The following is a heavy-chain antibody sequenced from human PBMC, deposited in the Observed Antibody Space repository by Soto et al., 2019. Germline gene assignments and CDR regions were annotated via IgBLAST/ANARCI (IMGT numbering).Heavy chain of an antibody. V-gene: IGHV1-2*04. D-gene: IGHD4-17*01. CDR3: ARARPHDYGDLPRTGYYHYYGMDV. CDR1: GYTFTGYY. Sequence: ASVKVSCKASGYTFTGYYMHWVRQAPGQGLEWMGWINPNNGGTNYAQQFQGWVTMTRDTSISTAYMELSRLRSDDTAVYYCARARPHDYGDLPRTGYYHYYGMDVWGQGTTVTVSS. CDR2: INPNNGGT. J-gene: IGHJ6*02.